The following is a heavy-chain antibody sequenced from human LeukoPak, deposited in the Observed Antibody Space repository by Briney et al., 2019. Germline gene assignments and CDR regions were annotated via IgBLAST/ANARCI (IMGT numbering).Heavy chain of an antibody. J-gene: IGHJ4*02. CDR1: GFTFSDYN. CDR2: ISRSGSTK. CDR3: ARRLDC. Sequence: GGSLRLSCAASGFTFSDYNMRWIRQAPGKGLEWVSSISRSGSTKYYADSVKGRFTISRDNAKNSLFLQMNSLRAEDTAVYYCARRLDCWGRGTLVTVSS. V-gene: IGHV3-11*01.